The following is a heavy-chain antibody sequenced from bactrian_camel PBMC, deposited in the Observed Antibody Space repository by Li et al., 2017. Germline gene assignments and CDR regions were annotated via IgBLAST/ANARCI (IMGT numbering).Heavy chain of an antibody. CDR2: IYGDGSVT. Sequence: HVQLVESGGGLVQPGGSLRLSCAASGFTFSSYYMSWVRQAPGKGLEWVSSIYGDGSVTNYADSVKGRFTISRDNAKNTVYLQMNSLKPEDTAMYYCATDRNGKTRGQGTQVTVS. J-gene: IGHJ4*01. CDR1: GFTFSSYY. D-gene: IGHD6*01. V-gene: IGHV3-2*01.